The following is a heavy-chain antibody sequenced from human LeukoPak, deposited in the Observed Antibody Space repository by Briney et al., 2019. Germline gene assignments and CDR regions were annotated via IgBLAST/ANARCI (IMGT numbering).Heavy chain of an antibody. CDR1: GYTFTSYY. J-gene: IGHJ5*02. CDR3: ARGLVLRYFDWLLCDVGSCDP. V-gene: IGHV1-46*01. CDR2: INPSGGST. Sequence: GASVKVSCKASGYTFTSYYMHWVRQAPGQGLEWMGIINPSGGSTSYAQKFQGRVTMTRDTSTSTVYTELSSLRSEDTAVYYCARGLVLRYFDWLLCDVGSCDPWGQGTLVTVSS. D-gene: IGHD3-9*01.